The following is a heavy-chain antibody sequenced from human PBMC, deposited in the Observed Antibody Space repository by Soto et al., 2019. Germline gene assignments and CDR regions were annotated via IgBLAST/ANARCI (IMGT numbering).Heavy chain of an antibody. J-gene: IGHJ4*02. CDR2: ISAYNGNT. V-gene: IGHV1-18*01. Sequence: QVQLVQSGAEVKKPGASVKVSCKASGYTFTSYGISWVRQAPGQGLEWMGWISAYNGNTNYAQKLHGRVTMTTDTSTSQAYRAPRSLRSDDTAVYYCARDQGASSYSWGQGTLGSVSA. D-gene: IGHD1-26*01. CDR3: ARDQGASSYS. CDR1: GYTFTSYG.